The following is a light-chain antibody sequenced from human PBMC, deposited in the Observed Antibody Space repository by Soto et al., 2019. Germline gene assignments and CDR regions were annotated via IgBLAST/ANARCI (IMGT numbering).Light chain of an antibody. J-gene: IGKJ1*01. CDR1: QTISSN. CDR3: QQYNRWPGS. Sequence: EIVMTQSPATLSVSPGERATLSCRASQTISSNLAWYQQKPGQAPRLLIYAASTRATGIPARFSGSGSGTEFTFTISSLQSEDFAVYFCQQYNRWPGSFGQGTKVEIK. CDR2: AAS. V-gene: IGKV3-15*01.